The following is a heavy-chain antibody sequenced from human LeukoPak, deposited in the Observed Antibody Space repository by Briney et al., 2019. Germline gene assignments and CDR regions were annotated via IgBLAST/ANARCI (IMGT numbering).Heavy chain of an antibody. V-gene: IGHV4-59*01. CDR2: IYYSGST. Sequence: SETLSLTCTVSGDSISSYYWSWIRQPPGKGLEWIACIYYSGSTNYNPSLKSRVTISVDTSKNQCSLKLSSGTAADTAGYYCARVGYSYGYDYWGQGTLVTVSS. J-gene: IGHJ4*02. D-gene: IGHD5-18*01. CDR3: ARVGYSYGYDY. CDR1: GDSISSYY.